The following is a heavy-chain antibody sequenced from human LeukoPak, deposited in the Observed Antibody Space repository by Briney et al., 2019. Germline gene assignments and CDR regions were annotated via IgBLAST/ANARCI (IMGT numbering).Heavy chain of an antibody. D-gene: IGHD3-22*01. CDR2: IYYSGST. V-gene: IGHV4-59*01. CDR1: GGSISTYY. CDR3: ARVGSGYYSPWDYYGMDV. J-gene: IGHJ6*02. Sequence: SETLSLTCTVSGGSISTYYWSWIRQPPGKGLEWIGYIYYSGSTKYNPSLKSRVTISVDTSKNQFSLKLSSVTAADTAVYYCARVGSGYYSPWDYYGMDVWGQGTTVTVSS.